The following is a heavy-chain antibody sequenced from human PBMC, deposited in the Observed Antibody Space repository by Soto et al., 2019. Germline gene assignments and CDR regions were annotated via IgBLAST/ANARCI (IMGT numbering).Heavy chain of an antibody. CDR1: GYTFTSYG. Sequence: ASVKVSCKASGYTFTSYGISWVRQAPEQGLEWMGWISAYNGNTNYAQKLQGRVTMTTDTSTSTAYMELRSPRSDDTAVYYCASLYGSGTRYYFDYWGQGTLVTSPQ. CDR3: ASLYGSGTRYYFDY. D-gene: IGHD3-10*01. J-gene: IGHJ4*02. V-gene: IGHV1-18*01. CDR2: ISAYNGNT.